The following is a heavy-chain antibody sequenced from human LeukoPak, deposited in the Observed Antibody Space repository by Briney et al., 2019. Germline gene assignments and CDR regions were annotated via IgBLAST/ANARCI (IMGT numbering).Heavy chain of an antibody. J-gene: IGHJ4*02. CDR1: GFTVSSNY. V-gene: IGHV4-34*01. D-gene: IGHD5-18*01. Sequence: GSLRLSCAASGFTVSSNYMSWIRQPPGKGLEWIGEINHGGTTNYNPSLKSRATISVDRSRNQFSLNLSSVTAADTAVYYCARGLSTLTRPGYSYGHLAFDFWGQGTLVTVSS. CDR3: ARGLSTLTRPGYSYGHLAFDF. CDR2: INHGGTT.